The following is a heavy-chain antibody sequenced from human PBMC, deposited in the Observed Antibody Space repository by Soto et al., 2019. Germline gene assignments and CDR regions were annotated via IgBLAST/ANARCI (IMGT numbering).Heavy chain of an antibody. D-gene: IGHD1-1*01. J-gene: IGHJ6*02. Sequence: GVLRLSCAASGFTFSSYEMNWVRQAPGKGLEWVSYISSSGSTIYYADSVKGRFTISRDNAKNSLYLQMNSLRAEDTAVYYCARGGNWAVYYYYGMDVWGQGTTVTVSS. V-gene: IGHV3-48*03. CDR2: ISSSGSTI. CDR1: GFTFSSYE. CDR3: ARGGNWAVYYYYGMDV.